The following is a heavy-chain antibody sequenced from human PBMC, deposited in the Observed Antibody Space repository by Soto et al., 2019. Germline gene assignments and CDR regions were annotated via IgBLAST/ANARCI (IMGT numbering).Heavy chain of an antibody. V-gene: IGHV3-30-3*01. CDR3: ARADAIVVVTARTDGPDY. D-gene: IGHD2-21*02. Sequence: ESGGGVVQPGRSLRLSCAASGFTFSSYAMHWVRQAPGKGLEWVAVISYDGSNKYYADSVKGRFTISRDNSKNTLYLQMNSLRAEDTAVYYCARADAIVVVTARTDGPDYWGKGTMVTVSS. J-gene: IGHJ4*02. CDR1: GFTFSSYA. CDR2: ISYDGSNK.